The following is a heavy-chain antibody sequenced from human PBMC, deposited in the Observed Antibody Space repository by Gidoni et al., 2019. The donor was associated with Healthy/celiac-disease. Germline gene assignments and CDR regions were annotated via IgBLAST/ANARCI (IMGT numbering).Heavy chain of an antibody. CDR2: IYSGGST. D-gene: IGHD1-26*01. CDR1: GFTVSSNY. CDR3: ARDCPMSRGGRELSPSCGMDV. Sequence: EVQLVESGGGLVQPGGSLRLSCAASGFTVSSNYMSWVRQAPGKGLEWVSVIYSGGSTYYADSVKGRFTISRDNSKNTLYLQMNSLRAEDTAVYYCARDCPMSRGGRELSPSCGMDVWGQGTTVTVSS. J-gene: IGHJ6*02. V-gene: IGHV3-66*01.